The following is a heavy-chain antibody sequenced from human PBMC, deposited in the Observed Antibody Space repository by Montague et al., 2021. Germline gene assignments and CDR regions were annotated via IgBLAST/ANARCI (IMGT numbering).Heavy chain of an antibody. V-gene: IGHV3-23*01. Sequence: SLRLSCAASGFTFGSSAMSWVRQAPGKGLEWVSSIGDSGGNNYSADSVKGWFIVSRDNAKNTLYLQMNSLSPEDAAVYYCAKRKAIYNLLYYFDYWGQGSLVTVSS. CDR1: GFTFGSSA. CDR3: AKRKAIYNLLYYFDY. CDR2: IGDSGGNN. J-gene: IGHJ4*02. D-gene: IGHD5-24*01.